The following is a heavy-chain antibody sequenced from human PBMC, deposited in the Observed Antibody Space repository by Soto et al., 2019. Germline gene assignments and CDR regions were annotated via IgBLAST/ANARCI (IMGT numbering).Heavy chain of an antibody. V-gene: IGHV3-48*03. J-gene: IGHJ4*02. CDR1: GFTFSSYE. CDR2: ISSSGSTI. CDR3: ARDGVKPLDY. Sequence: QPGGSLRLSCAASGFTFSSYEMNWVRQAPGKGLEWVSYISSSGSTIYYADSVKGRFTTSRDNAKNSLYLQMYSLRAEDTAVYYCARDGVKPLDYWGQGTLVTVSS.